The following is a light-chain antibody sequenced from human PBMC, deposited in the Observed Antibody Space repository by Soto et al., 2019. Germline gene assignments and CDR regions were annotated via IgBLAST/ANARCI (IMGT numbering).Light chain of an antibody. CDR2: AAS. Sequence: DLQMTQSPSSLSASVGDRVTITCRASQTINTYLSWYQQKPGKAPQLLIYAASSLQSGVPSRFIGSGSGTDFTLTITSLQPEDFATYYCQQSYSTWTFGQGTKVEIK. V-gene: IGKV1-39*01. J-gene: IGKJ1*01. CDR3: QQSYSTWT. CDR1: QTINTY.